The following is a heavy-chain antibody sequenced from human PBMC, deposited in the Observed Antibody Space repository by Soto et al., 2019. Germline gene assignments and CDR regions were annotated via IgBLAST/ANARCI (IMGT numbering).Heavy chain of an antibody. V-gene: IGHV3-30*18. CDR3: AQDLSRGYYYYGMDV. CDR1: GFTFSSYG. Sequence: QVQLVESGGGVVQPGRSLRLSCAASGFTFSSYGMHWVRQAPGKGLEWVAVISYDGSNKYYADSVKGRFTISRDNSKNTLYLQMNSLRAEDTAVYYCAQDLSRGYYYYGMDVWGQGTAVTVSS. CDR2: ISYDGSNK. J-gene: IGHJ6*02.